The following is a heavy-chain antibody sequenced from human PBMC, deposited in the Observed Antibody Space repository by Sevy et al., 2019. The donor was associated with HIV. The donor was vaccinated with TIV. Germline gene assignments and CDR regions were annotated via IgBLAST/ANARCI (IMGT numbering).Heavy chain of an antibody. J-gene: IGHJ4*02. Sequence: GGSLRLSSAASGFTFSSYAMSWVRQAPGKGLEWVSAISGSGGSTYYADSVKGRFTISRDNSKNTLYLQMNSLRAEDTAVYYCAKDPSSIAAQDAGVYWGQGTLVTVSS. CDR2: ISGSGGST. D-gene: IGHD6-6*01. CDR3: AKDPSSIAAQDAGVY. V-gene: IGHV3-23*01. CDR1: GFTFSSYA.